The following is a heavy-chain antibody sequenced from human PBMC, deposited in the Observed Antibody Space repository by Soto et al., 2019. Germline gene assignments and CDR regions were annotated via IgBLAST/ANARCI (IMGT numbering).Heavy chain of an antibody. CDR1: SYTFTSYG. D-gene: IGHD2-15*01. CDR2: ISAYNGNT. V-gene: IGHV1-18*01. CDR3: ARGRYCSGGSRYPPYFDY. J-gene: IGHJ4*02. Sequence: ASVKVSCKASSYTFTSYGISWVRQAPGQGLEWMGWISAYNGNTNYAQKLQGRVTMTTDTSTSTAYMEPRSLRSDDTAVYYCARGRYCSGGSRYPPYFDYWGQGTLVTVSS.